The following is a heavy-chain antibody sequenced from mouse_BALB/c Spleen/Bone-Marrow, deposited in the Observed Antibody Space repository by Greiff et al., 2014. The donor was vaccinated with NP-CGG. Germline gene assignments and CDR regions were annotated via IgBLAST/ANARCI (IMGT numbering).Heavy chain of an antibody. V-gene: IGHV1S50*01. CDR1: GYTFTNYY. D-gene: IGHD2-3*01. CDR3: TRWLLPYYAMDY. CDR2: IYPVNVHA. Sequence: VRISCKASGYTFTNYYIHWVKQRPGQGLEWIGWIYPVNVHANFNEKFRGQATLTAVKSSRTASMPRSSLNSEDSAVYFCTRWLLPYYAMDYGGQGTSVNVPS. J-gene: IGHJ4*01.